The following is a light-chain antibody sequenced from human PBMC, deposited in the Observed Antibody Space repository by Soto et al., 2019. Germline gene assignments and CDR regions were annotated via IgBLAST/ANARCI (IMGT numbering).Light chain of an antibody. J-gene: IGLJ1*01. V-gene: IGLV2-14*01. Sequence: QSALTQPASVSGSPGQSITVSCTGTTSDVGGYDYVAWYHQHPGKAPKLMIYDVSSRPSGVSNRFSGAKSGNTASLTISGLQAEDEADYYCSSYLGSSTLSGVFGTGTKLTVL. CDR1: TSDVGGYDY. CDR3: SSYLGSSTLSGV. CDR2: DVS.